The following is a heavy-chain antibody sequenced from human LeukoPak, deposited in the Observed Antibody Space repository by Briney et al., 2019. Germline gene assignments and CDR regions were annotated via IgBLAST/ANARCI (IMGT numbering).Heavy chain of an antibody. V-gene: IGHV3-9*01. CDR3: AKQIATYYTYRMDV. Sequence: PGGSLRLSCAASGFTFDDYAMHWVRQAPGKGLEWVSGISWNSGSIGYADSVKGRFTISRDNAKNTLYLQMNSLRAEDTAVYYCAKQIATYYTYRMDVWGQGTTVTVSS. J-gene: IGHJ6*02. D-gene: IGHD3-10*01. CDR2: ISWNSGSI. CDR1: GFTFDDYA.